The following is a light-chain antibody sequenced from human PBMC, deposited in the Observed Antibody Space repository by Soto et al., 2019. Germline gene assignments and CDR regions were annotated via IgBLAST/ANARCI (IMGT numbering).Light chain of an antibody. CDR2: AAS. Sequence: IQMIQSPSTLSASLGETVTISCRAAQSVSKWLAWYRQKPGQAPKLLIYAASSLQSGVPSRFSGSGSGTDFTLTISSLQPEDFATYYCQQSYSTPHTFGQGTKLEIK. J-gene: IGKJ2*01. CDR3: QQSYSTPHT. V-gene: IGKV1-39*01. CDR1: QSVSKW.